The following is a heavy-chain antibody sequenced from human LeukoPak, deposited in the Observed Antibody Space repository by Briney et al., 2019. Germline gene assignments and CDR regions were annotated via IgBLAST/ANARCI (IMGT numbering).Heavy chain of an antibody. CDR1: GYTFTSYA. V-gene: IGHV1-3*01. D-gene: IGHD2-2*01. CDR2: INAGNGNT. J-gene: IGHJ4*02. Sequence: ASVKVSCKASGYTFTSYAMHWVRQAPGQRLEWMGWINAGNGNTKYSRKFQGRVTITRDTSASTAYMELSSLRSEDTAVYYCARGPWAVVPAAAYFDYWGQGTLVTVSS. CDR3: ARGPWAVVPAAAYFDY.